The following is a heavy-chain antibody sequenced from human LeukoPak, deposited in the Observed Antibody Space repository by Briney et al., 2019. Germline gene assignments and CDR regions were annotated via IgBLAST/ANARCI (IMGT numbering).Heavy chain of an antibody. CDR1: GFTFSTFA. CDR3: VKDRYCSIISCPWPFDY. CDR2: ISSNGGST. D-gene: IGHD2-2*01. J-gene: IGHJ4*02. V-gene: IGHV3-64D*06. Sequence: GGSLRLSCSASGFTFSTFAMHWVRPAPGKGLEYVSTISSNGGSTYYADSVKGRSTISRDNSKNTLYLQMSSARAGDTGVYLCVKDRYCSIISCPWPFDYWGEGTLVTVSS.